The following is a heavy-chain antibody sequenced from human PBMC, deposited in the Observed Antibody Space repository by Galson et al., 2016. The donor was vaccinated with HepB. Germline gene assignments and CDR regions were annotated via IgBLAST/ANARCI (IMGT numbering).Heavy chain of an antibody. CDR1: GDSVSTNSAA. J-gene: IGHJ5*02. D-gene: IGHD7-27*01. Sequence: CAISGDSVSTNSAAWNWIRQSPSRGLEWLGRTYYRSRWYNTYALSVKSRITINPDTSKNQISLQLNSVTPEDTAVYYCARAEANWDGGGDNWFDPWGQGTLVTVSS. CDR3: ARAEANWDGGGDNWFDP. CDR2: TYYRSRWYN. V-gene: IGHV6-1*01.